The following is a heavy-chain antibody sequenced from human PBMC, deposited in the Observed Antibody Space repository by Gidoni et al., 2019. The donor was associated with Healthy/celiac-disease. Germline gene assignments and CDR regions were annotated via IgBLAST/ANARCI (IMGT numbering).Heavy chain of an antibody. D-gene: IGHD5-18*01. Sequence: QVQLQESGPGLVQPSETLSLTCPVSGGSISSYDWSWIRQPSGKRLEWVGRICTSWSTNYNPSLKSRVTMSVDTSKNQFSLNLSSVTAADTSVYYCARSRGYSYGYVYWGQGTLVTVSS. V-gene: IGHV4-4*07. CDR1: GGSISSYD. CDR2: ICTSWST. CDR3: ARSRGYSYGYVY. J-gene: IGHJ4*02.